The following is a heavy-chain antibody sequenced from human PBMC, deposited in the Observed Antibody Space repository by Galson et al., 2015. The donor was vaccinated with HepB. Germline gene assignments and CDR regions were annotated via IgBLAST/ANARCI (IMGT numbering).Heavy chain of an antibody. J-gene: IGHJ4*02. D-gene: IGHD2-2*01. V-gene: IGHV1-2*06. CDR2: INPNNGGT. CDR1: GYTFTDHY. Sequence: SVKVSCKASGYTFTDHYVYWVRQAPGQGLEWMGRINPNNGGTNYAQKFQGRVTMTRDTSISTAYMELSRLRSDDTAMFYCARGAGYCSTTRCYQYFDYWGQGTLVTVSS. CDR3: ARGAGYCSTTRCYQYFDY.